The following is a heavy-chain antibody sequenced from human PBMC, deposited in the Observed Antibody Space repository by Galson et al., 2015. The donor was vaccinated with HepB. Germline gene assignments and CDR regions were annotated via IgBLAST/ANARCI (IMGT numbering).Heavy chain of an antibody. D-gene: IGHD2-8*02. V-gene: IGHV3-23*01. CDR3: AKGMAGSCTRVLCYSFDY. CDR2: ISGSDDGT. Sequence: SLRLSCAASGFTFSTYAMSWVRQTPGKGLESVAAISGSDDGTYHAASVRGRFTISRDDSKNTLYLQMNRLRAEDTATYYCAKGMAGSCTRVLCYSFDYWGQGSLVTVSS. J-gene: IGHJ4*02. CDR1: GFTFSTYA.